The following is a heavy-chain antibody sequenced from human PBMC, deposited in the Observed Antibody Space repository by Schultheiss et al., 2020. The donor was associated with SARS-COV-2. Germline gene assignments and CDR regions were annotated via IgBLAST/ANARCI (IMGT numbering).Heavy chain of an antibody. CDR1: GFTFSSYG. V-gene: IGHV3-33*01. D-gene: IGHD4-17*01. CDR2: IWYDGSNK. Sequence: GGSLRLSCAASGFTFSSYGMLWVRQAPGKGLEWVAVIWYDGSNKYYADSVKGRFTISRDNSKNTLYLQMNSLRAEDTAVYYCARVNDYGDYYFDYWGQGTLITVAS. J-gene: IGHJ4*02. CDR3: ARVNDYGDYYFDY.